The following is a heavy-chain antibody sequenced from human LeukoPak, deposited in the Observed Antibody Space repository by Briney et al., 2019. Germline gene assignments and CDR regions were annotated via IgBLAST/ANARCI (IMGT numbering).Heavy chain of an antibody. CDR1: GFSFSSYW. V-gene: IGHV3-74*01. Sequence: GGSLRLSCAASGFSFSSYWMHWVRQAPGKGLVWVSRINGDGSTSNYADSVKGRFTISRDNAKNTLYLQMNSLRAEDTAVYYCARASNRNSINFDYWGQGTLVTVSS. D-gene: IGHD1-1*01. CDR2: INGDGSTS. CDR3: ARASNRNSINFDY. J-gene: IGHJ4*02.